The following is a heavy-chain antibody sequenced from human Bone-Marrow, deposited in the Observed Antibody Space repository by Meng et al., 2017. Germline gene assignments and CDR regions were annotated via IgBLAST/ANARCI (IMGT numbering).Heavy chain of an antibody. J-gene: IGHJ5*02. V-gene: IGHV3-23*01. D-gene: IGHD1-26*01. CDR2: IRGSGGST. CDR1: GFTLSSYA. Sequence: ESPKIPRPAPGFTLSSYAMSWVRQAPGKGLECVSAIRGSGGSTYYADPVKGRFTISRDNSKNTLYLQMDSLRAEDTAVYYCAKDYSDPTPQVGATAPAFAPWGQGTLVTVSS. CDR3: AKDYSDPTPQVGATAPAFAP.